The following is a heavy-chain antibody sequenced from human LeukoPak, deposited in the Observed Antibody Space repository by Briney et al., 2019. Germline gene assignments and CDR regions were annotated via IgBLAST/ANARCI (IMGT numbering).Heavy chain of an antibody. CDR2: IISDGTST. V-gene: IGHV3-74*01. D-gene: IGHD6-6*01. CDR1: EFTFSTYW. J-gene: IGHJ6*02. Sequence: GGSLRLSCAAFEFTFSTYWIHWVRHAPGNGRGWVSRIISDGTSTTYAHPVKGRFTISRDSAKNTVYLQMNSLRAEDTAVYYCVRGGGADRPYGLDVWGQGTTVTVSS. CDR3: VRGGGADRPYGLDV.